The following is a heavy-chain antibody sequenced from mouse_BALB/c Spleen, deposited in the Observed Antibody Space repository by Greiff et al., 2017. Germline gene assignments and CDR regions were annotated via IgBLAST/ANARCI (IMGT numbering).Heavy chain of an antibody. J-gene: IGHJ2*01. V-gene: IGHV1S130*01. CDR3: ARGGILWSFDY. CDR1: GYTFTSSW. Sequence: QVQLQQSGSVLVRPGASVKLSCKASGYTFTSSWMHWAKQRPGQGLEWIGKIHPNSGNTNYNEKFKGKATLTVDTSSSTAYVDLSSLTSEDSAVYYCARGGILWSFDYWGQGTTLTVSS. CDR2: IHPNSGNT. D-gene: IGHD1-1*02.